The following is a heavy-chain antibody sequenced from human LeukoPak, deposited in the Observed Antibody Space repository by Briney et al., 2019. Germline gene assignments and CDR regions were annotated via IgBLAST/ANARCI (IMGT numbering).Heavy chain of an antibody. Sequence: GGSLRLSCAASGFSFSRYGMNWVRQAPGKGLEWVSFIQNDGTKKCYADFVKGRLTISRENSVNTLYLQMDSLRPEDTAVYYCAKDASAHGWFDPWGQGTLVTVSS. CDR2: IQNDGTKK. CDR1: GFSFSRYG. V-gene: IGHV3-30*02. J-gene: IGHJ5*02. CDR3: AKDASAHGWFDP.